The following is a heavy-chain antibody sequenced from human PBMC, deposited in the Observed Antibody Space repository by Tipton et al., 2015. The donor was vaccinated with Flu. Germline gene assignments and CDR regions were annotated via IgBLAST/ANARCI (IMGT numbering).Heavy chain of an antibody. D-gene: IGHD2-2*01. CDR2: IGNSGGVT. V-gene: IGHV3-23*01. CDR3: AKEGYCSGTNCHDAFDI. Sequence: SLRLSCAASEFSFSSSSMSWVRQAPGKGLQWVSHIGNSGGVTNYAASVRGRFTISRDNSRNTLFLQMNSLRAEDTAVYYCAKEGYCSGTNCHDAFDIWGQGTMVTVSS. CDR1: EFSFSSSS. J-gene: IGHJ3*02.